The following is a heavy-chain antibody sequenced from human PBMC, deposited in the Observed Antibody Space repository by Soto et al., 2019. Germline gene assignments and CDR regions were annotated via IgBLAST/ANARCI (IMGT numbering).Heavy chain of an antibody. CDR2: INQDGSEK. CDR1: GFSFSSHW. D-gene: IGHD6-19*01. Sequence: HPGGSLRLSCVASGFSFSSHWMSWVRQAPGKGLEWVANINQDGSEKDYVDSLKGRFTISRDNARNSLYLQVNSVRAEDTAVYYCARDGVVAGLYLDLWGQGTLVTVSS. J-gene: IGHJ4*02. CDR3: ARDGVVAGLYLDL. V-gene: IGHV3-7*01.